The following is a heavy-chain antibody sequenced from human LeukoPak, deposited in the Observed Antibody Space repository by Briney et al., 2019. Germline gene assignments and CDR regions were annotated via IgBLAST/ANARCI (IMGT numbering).Heavy chain of an antibody. Sequence: SVKVSCKASGGTFSSYAISWVRQAPGQGLEWMGRIIPILGIANYAQKFQGRVTITADKSTSTAYMELSSLRSEDTAVYYCARDPSYYDSRGYQGGYWGQGTLVTVSS. CDR3: ARDPSYYDSRGYQGGY. V-gene: IGHV1-69*04. CDR2: IIPILGIA. J-gene: IGHJ4*02. D-gene: IGHD3-22*01. CDR1: GGTFSSYA.